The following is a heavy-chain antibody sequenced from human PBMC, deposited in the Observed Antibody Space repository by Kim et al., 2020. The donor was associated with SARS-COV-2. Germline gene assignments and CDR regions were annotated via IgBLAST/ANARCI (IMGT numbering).Heavy chain of an antibody. J-gene: IGHJ3*01. CDR2: ISNDGSDI. CDR1: GFTFSSYR. CDR3: VREGRLPMVHSAFDV. V-gene: IGHV3-21*05. Sequence: GGSLRLSCVAFGFTFSSYRMNWVRQAPGKGLEWLSYISNDGSDIYYADSVKGRFTISRDNAKNSLYLQMNSLRAEDTAVYYCVREGRLPMVHSAFDVWG. D-gene: IGHD2-8*01.